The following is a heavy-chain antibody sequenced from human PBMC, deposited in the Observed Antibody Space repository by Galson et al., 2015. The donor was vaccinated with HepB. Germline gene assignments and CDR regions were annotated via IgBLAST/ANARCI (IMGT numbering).Heavy chain of an antibody. V-gene: IGHV3-30*18. Sequence: SLRLSCAASGVTFSNYGFHWVRQAPGKGLEWVTVISYDGRNTYYADSVKGRFTISRDNSKNMVYLQMNSLRAEDTALYYCAKDPYLYSALAGTMAGFDYCGQGTLLTVSS. J-gene: IGHJ4*02. D-gene: IGHD6-19*01. CDR1: GVTFSNYG. CDR2: ISYDGRNT. CDR3: AKDPYLYSALAGTMAGFDY.